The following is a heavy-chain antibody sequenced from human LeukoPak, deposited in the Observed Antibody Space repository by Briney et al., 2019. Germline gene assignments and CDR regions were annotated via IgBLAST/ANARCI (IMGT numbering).Heavy chain of an antibody. Sequence: GASVKVSCKASGYTFTGYYMHWVRQAPGQGLEWMGWINPNSGGTNYAQKLQGRVTMTTDTSTSTAYMELRSLRSDDTAVYYCARTTYYYDSSGYWPFDYWGQGTLVTVSS. J-gene: IGHJ4*02. V-gene: IGHV1-2*02. CDR3: ARTTYYYDSSGYWPFDY. CDR2: INPNSGGT. CDR1: GYTFTGYY. D-gene: IGHD3-22*01.